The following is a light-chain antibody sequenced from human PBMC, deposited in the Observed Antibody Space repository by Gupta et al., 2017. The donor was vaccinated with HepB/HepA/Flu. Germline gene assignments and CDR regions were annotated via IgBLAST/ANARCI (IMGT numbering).Light chain of an antibody. V-gene: IGLV3-21*04. Sequence: SYVLTQPPSVCVAPGKTARITCGGNDIGSKSVYWYQQRSGQAPMLVIYYDSDRPLGIPERFSGSNSGNTATLTISRVEAGDEADYYCQVWDSGSDHLVFGTGTTVTVL. CDR1: DIGSKS. CDR3: QVWDSGSDHLV. CDR2: YDS. J-gene: IGLJ1*01.